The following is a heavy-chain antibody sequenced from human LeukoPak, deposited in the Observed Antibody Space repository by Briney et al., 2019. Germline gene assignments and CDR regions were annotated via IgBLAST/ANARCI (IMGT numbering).Heavy chain of an antibody. CDR2: ISGSGGST. D-gene: IGHD3-3*01. V-gene: IGHV3-23*01. CDR1: GFTFSSYG. Sequence: GGSLRLSCAASGFTFSSYGMSWVRQAPGRGLEWVSAISGSGGSTYYADSVKGRFTISRDNSQHTVYLQMNSLRAEDTAVYYCAREGYDFWGVYMDVWGKGTTVTVSS. J-gene: IGHJ6*03. CDR3: AREGYDFWGVYMDV.